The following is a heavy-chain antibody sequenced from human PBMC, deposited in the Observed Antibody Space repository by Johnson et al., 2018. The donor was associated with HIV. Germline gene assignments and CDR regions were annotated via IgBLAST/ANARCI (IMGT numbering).Heavy chain of an antibody. CDR3: ARDHSRDEAFDI. J-gene: IGHJ3*02. Sequence: VQLVESGGGLVQPRGSLRLSCAASGFTVSSNEMSWIRQAPGKGLEWVSSISGGSTYYADSRKGRFTISRDNSKNTLYLQMNSLRAEDTAVYYCARDHSRDEAFDIWGQGTLVTVS. CDR2: ISGGST. CDR1: GFTVSSNE. D-gene: IGHD5-24*01. V-gene: IGHV3-38*02.